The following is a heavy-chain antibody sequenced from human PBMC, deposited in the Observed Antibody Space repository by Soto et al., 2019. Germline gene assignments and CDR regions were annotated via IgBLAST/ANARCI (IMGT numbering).Heavy chain of an antibody. CDR3: ARHLNYYDSSGYYPGDYYYYGMDV. Sequence: PSETLSLTCTVSGGSISSYYWSWIRQPAGKGLEWIGRIYTSGSTNYNPSLKSRVTMSVDTSKNQFSLKLSSVTAADTAVYYCARHLNYYDSSGYYPGDYYYYGMDVWGKGITVTVS. V-gene: IGHV4-4*07. CDR1: GGSISSYY. D-gene: IGHD3-22*01. CDR2: IYTSGST. J-gene: IGHJ6*04.